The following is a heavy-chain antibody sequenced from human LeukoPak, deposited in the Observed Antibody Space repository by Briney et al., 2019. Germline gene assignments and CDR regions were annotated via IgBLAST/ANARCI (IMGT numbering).Heavy chain of an antibody. CDR3: AKLAKYFYGSETYYFFEH. CDR2: ITSDTRYI. V-gene: IGHV3-21*01. J-gene: IGHJ4*02. Sequence: PGGSLRLSCAGAGFTFSSYTMNWVRQAPGKGLEWVSSITSDTRYIFYADSVKGRFTISRDNAKNSLYLQMNSLRVEDTAVYYCAKLAKYFYGSETYYFFEHWGQGTPVTASS. CDR1: GFTFSSYT. D-gene: IGHD3-10*01.